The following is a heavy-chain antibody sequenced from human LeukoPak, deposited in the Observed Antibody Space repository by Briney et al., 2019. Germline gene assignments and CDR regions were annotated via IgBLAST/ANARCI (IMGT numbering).Heavy chain of an antibody. CDR3: ARVVVAVAGPTNWFDP. CDR2: IYYSGST. CDR1: GGSISGSSYY. V-gene: IGHV4-39*07. D-gene: IGHD6-19*01. J-gene: IGHJ5*02. Sequence: SETLSLTCTVSGGSISGSSYYWGWIRQPPGKGLEWIGSIYYSGSTYYNPSLKSRVTISADTSKNQLSLKLTSVTAADTAVYYCARVVVAVAGPTNWFDPWGQGTLVTVSS.